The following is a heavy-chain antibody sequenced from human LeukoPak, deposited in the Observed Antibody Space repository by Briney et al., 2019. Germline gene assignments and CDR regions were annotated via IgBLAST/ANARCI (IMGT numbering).Heavy chain of an antibody. CDR3: ARLRRITMVRGVSGAANWFDP. CDR1: GGSISSYY. J-gene: IGHJ5*02. CDR2: IYYSGST. D-gene: IGHD3-10*01. V-gene: IGHV4-59*08. Sequence: SSETLSLTCTVSGGSISSYYWSWIRQPPGKGLEWIGYIYYSGSTNYNPSLKSRVTISVDTSKNQFSLKLSSVTAADTAVYYCARLRRITMVRGVSGAANWFDPWGQGTLVTVSS.